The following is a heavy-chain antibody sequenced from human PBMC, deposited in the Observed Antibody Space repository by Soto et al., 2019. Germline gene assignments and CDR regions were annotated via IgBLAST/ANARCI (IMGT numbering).Heavy chain of an antibody. D-gene: IGHD3-16*01. CDR2: INSDGGTT. Sequence: EVQLVESGGGLVQPGGSLRLSCAASGFTFSNYWMHWVRQAPGKGLVWVSRINSDGGTTSYADSVKGRFTISRDNAKNTLYLQMNGLRAEDTAVYYCARVGNGEYVFYYWGQGTRVTVSS. J-gene: IGHJ4*02. CDR1: GFTFSNYW. CDR3: ARVGNGEYVFYY. V-gene: IGHV3-74*01.